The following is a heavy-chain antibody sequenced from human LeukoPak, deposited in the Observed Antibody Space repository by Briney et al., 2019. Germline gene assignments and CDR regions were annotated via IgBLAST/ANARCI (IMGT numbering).Heavy chain of an antibody. Sequence: SETLSLTCTVSGGSISSYYWSWIRQPPGKGLEWIGYIYYSGSTNYNPSLKSRVTISVDTSKNQSSLKLSSVTAADTAVNYCASTRLGQWLVYYFDYWGQGTLVTVSS. D-gene: IGHD6-19*01. J-gene: IGHJ4*02. V-gene: IGHV4-59*01. CDR1: GGSISSYY. CDR3: ASTRLGQWLVYYFDY. CDR2: IYYSGST.